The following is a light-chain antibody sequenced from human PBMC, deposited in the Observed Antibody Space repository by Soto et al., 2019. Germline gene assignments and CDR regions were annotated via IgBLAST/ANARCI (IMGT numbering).Light chain of an antibody. V-gene: IGLV2-14*03. J-gene: IGLJ3*02. CDR1: SSDVGAYNY. CDR2: EVS. CDR3: SSYTRSSTGL. Sequence: QSALTQPASVSGSPGQSITISCTGTSSDVGAYNYVSWYQQHPGKAPKLMIYEVSNRPSGVSNRFSGSKSANTASLTISGLQAGDEADYYCSSYTRSSTGLFGGGTKVTVL.